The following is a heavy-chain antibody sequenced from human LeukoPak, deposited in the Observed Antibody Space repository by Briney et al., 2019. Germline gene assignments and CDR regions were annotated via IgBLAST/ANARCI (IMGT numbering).Heavy chain of an antibody. CDR1: GFTLSTYW. Sequence: GGSLRLSCAASGFTLSTYWMHWVRQAPGKGLVWVSRINSDGSTTSYADSVKGRFTISRDDAKNTLYLQMNSLRAEDTAVYYCARVTSVTGTIFDYWGQGTLVTVSS. J-gene: IGHJ4*02. V-gene: IGHV3-74*01. D-gene: IGHD1-7*01. CDR2: INSDGSTT. CDR3: ARVTSVTGTIFDY.